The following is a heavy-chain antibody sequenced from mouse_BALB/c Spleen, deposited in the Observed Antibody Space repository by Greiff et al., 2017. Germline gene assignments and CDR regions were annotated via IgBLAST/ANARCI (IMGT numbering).Heavy chain of an antibody. Sequence: EVHLVESGGGLVQPGESLKLSCESNEYEFPSHDMYWVRQTPEKRLEWVATISDGGSYTYYPDSVKGRFTITRDNAKNNLYLQMSSLKSEDTAMYYCARNYYGSSYAAWFAYWGQGTLVTVSA. CDR3: ARNYYGSSYAAWFAY. J-gene: IGHJ3*01. CDR2: ISDGGSYT. CDR1: EYEFPSHD. V-gene: IGHV5-4*02. D-gene: IGHD1-1*01.